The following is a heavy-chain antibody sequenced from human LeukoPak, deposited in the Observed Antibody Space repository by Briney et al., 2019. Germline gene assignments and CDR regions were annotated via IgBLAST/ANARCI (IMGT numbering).Heavy chain of an antibody. V-gene: IGHV4-59*08. D-gene: IGHD5-24*01. CDR2: IYYSGST. CDR1: GGSISSYY. CDR3: ARRRDGYNEDFFDY. Sequence: SETLSLTCTVSGGSISSYYWSWIRQPPGKGLEWIGYIYYSGSTNYNPSLKSRVTISVDTSKNQFSLKLSSVTAADTAVYYCARRRDGYNEDFFDYWGQGTLVTVSS. J-gene: IGHJ4*02.